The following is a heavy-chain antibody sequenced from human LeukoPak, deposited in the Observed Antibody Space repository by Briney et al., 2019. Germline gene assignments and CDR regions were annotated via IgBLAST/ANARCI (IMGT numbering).Heavy chain of an antibody. Sequence: ASVKVSCKASGGTFSSYAISWVRQAPGQGLEWMGGIIPIFGTANYAQKFQGRVTITADKSTSTAYMELSSLRSEDTAVYYCARGLIVATIEGYRFDYWGQGTLVTVSS. V-gene: IGHV1-69*06. CDR3: ARGLIVATIEGYRFDY. D-gene: IGHD5-12*01. CDR1: GGTFSSYA. J-gene: IGHJ4*02. CDR2: IIPIFGTA.